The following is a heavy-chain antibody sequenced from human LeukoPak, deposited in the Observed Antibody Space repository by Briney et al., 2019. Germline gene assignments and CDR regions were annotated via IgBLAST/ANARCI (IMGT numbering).Heavy chain of an antibody. CDR3: ARVGAAAGNYYYYYMDV. D-gene: IGHD6-13*01. CDR2: INWNGGST. J-gene: IGHJ6*03. CDR1: GFTFSSYS. Sequence: GGSLRLSCAASGFTFSSYSMNWVRQAPGKGLEWVSGINWNGGSTGYADSVKGRFTISRDNAKNSLYLQMNSLRAEDTALYYCARVGAAAGNYYYYYMDVWGKGTTVTVSS. V-gene: IGHV3-20*04.